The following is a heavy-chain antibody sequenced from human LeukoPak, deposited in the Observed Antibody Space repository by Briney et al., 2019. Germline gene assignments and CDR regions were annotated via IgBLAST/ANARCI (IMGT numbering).Heavy chain of an antibody. J-gene: IGHJ4*02. CDR1: GFTFSSYS. D-gene: IGHD1-26*01. CDR2: ISSSSSTI. CDR3: ASPVYSGSYPPDY. Sequence: HSGGSLRLSCAASGFTFSSYSMNWVRQAPGKGLECISYISSSSSTIYYADSVKGRFTISRDNAKNSLYLQMNSLRAEDTAVYYCASPVYSGSYPPDYWGQGTLVIVSS. V-gene: IGHV3-48*01.